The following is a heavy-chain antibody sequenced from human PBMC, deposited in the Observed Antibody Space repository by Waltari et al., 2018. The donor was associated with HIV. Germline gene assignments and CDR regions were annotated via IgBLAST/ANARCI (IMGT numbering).Heavy chain of an antibody. D-gene: IGHD1-26*01. CDR2: IKDDGSEK. J-gene: IGHJ6*02. CDR1: GFPFNHSW. V-gene: IGHV3-7*01. Sequence: EVQLMESGGGLVQSGGSLRHSCAAPGFPFNHSWMVWVRQTPLKGLEWVVHIKDDGSEKYYMGSVQGRFAISRDNAKNSMVLQMNSLTAEDTAVYYCARIGTFPHNYAINFWGQGTTVTVSS. CDR3: ARIGTFPHNYAINF.